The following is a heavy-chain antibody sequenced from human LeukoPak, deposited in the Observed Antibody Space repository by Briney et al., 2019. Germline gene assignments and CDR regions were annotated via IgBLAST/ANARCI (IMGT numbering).Heavy chain of an antibody. V-gene: IGHV3-23*01. CDR2: ISGSGGST. D-gene: IGHD6-19*01. Sequence: PPGGSLRLSCAASGFTFSSYAMSWVRQAPGKGLEWVSAISGSGGSTYYADSVKGRFTISRDNSKNTLYLQMNSLRAEDTAVYYYAKDKKTGKVAGTFDYWGQGTLVTVSS. CDR3: AKDKKTGKVAGTFDY. J-gene: IGHJ4*02. CDR1: GFTFSSYA.